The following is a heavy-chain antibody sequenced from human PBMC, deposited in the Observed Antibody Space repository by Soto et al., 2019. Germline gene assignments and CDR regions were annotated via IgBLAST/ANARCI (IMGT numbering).Heavy chain of an antibody. CDR3: TRASTTMTTYGFHYYYYMVV. V-gene: IGHV3-49*03. CDR1: GFKFGDYA. D-gene: IGHD4-17*01. J-gene: IGHJ6*03. Sequence: GGSLRLSCTASGFKFGDYAMSWIRQAPGKGLEWVGFIKSKAYSEATQYAASVKGRLTISRDDSKSTAYLQMNSLKTEDTAVYYCTRASTTMTTYGFHYYYYMVVWGKGATVTVSS. CDR2: IKSKAYSEAT.